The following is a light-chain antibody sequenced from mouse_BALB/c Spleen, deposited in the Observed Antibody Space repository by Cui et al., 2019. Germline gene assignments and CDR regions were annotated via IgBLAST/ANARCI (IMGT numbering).Light chain of an antibody. CDR1: SRVSY. CDR3: QQWSSNPPMGT. CDR2: ATS. V-gene: IGKV4-72*01. Sequence: QIVLSQSPAILSAFPGEKVTMTCRASSRVSYMHCYQQKPGSSPNPWIYATSNLASGVPARFSGSGSGTSYSLTISRVEAEDAATYYCQQWSSNPPMGTFGGGTKLEIK. J-gene: IGKJ1*01.